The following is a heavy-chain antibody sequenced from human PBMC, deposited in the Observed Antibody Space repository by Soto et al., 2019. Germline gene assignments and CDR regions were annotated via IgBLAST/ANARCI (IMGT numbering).Heavy chain of an antibody. V-gene: IGHV4-31*02. CDR1: GGSISSGGYY. CDR3: ARRQKGYSYGDWSDDWFAP. D-gene: IGHD5-18*01. Sequence: TLSLTCTVSGGSISSGGYYWSWIRQHPGKGLEWIEYIYYSGSTYYNPSLKSRVTISVDTSKNQFSLKLSSVTAADTAVYYCARRQKGYSYGDWSDDWFAPWGQGTLVT. J-gene: IGHJ5*02. CDR2: IYYSGST.